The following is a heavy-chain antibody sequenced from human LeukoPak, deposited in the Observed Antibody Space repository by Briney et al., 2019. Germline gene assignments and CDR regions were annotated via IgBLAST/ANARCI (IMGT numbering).Heavy chain of an antibody. CDR3: ARLRPSGMGGGFDY. Sequence: SETLSLTCTVSGGSISNHYWSWIRQPPGKGLEWLAYIYSSGSTNYNPSLKSRVTISVDSSKNQFSLKLSSVAAADTAVYYCARLRPSGMGGGFDYWGQGTLVTVSS. CDR2: IYSSGST. V-gene: IGHV4-59*11. CDR1: GGSISNHY. D-gene: IGHD3-10*01. J-gene: IGHJ4*02.